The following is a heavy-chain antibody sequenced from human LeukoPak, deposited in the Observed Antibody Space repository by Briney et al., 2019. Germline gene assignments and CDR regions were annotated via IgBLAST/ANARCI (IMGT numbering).Heavy chain of an antibody. CDR3: ARQLAYCSSTSCYARGYYYYGMDV. J-gene: IGHJ6*02. V-gene: IGHV4-59*08. Sequence: PSETLSLTCTVSGGSISSYYWSWIRQPPGKGLEWIGYIYYSGSTNYNPSLKSRVTISVDTSKNQFSLKLSSVTAADTAVYYCARQLAYCSSTSCYARGYYYYGMDVWGQGTTVTVSS. CDR2: IYYSGST. CDR1: GGSISSYY. D-gene: IGHD2-2*01.